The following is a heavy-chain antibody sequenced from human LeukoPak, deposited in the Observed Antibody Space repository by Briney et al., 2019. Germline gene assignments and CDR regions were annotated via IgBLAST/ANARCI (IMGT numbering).Heavy chain of an antibody. CDR3: AREDVGYCSGGSCYSFPYYYYGMDV. Sequence: ASVKVSCKASGYTFTGYYVHWVRQAPGQGLEWMGWINPNSGGTNYAQKFQGRVTITADKSTSTAYMELSSLRSEDTAMYYCAREDVGYCSGGSCYSFPYYYYGMDVWGQGTTVTVSS. V-gene: IGHV1-2*02. D-gene: IGHD2-15*01. CDR1: GYTFTGYY. CDR2: INPNSGGT. J-gene: IGHJ6*02.